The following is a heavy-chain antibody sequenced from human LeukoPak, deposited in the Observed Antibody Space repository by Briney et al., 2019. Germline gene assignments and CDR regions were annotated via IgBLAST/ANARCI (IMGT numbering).Heavy chain of an antibody. Sequence: GESLKISCKGSGYSFTSYWIGWVRQMPGKGLEWMGIIYPGDSDTRYSPSFQGQVTISADKSISTAYLQWSSLKASDTAMYYCARLYGGNSRYYYYGMDVWGQGTTVTVSS. J-gene: IGHJ6*02. CDR2: IYPGDSDT. CDR3: ARLYGGNSRYYYYGMDV. V-gene: IGHV5-51*01. CDR1: GYSFTSYW. D-gene: IGHD4-23*01.